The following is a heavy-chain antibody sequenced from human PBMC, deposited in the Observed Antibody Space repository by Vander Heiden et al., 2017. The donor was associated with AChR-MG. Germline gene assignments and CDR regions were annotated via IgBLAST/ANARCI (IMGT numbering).Heavy chain of an antibody. Sequence: QVQLQESGPGLVQPSHTLSLTRTVSGGSISCGGYDWSWIRQHPGKDLEWIWSIYDNGSTYYTPSLKSRVTISVGTSKNQFARKLGSVTAADTAVYYGARAKATDGSGCYYPEFDYWGQGTLVTVSS. V-gene: IGHV4-31*03. D-gene: IGHD3-10*01. CDR2: IYDNGST. CDR1: GGSISCGGYD. J-gene: IGHJ4*02. CDR3: ARAKATDGSGCYYPEFDY.